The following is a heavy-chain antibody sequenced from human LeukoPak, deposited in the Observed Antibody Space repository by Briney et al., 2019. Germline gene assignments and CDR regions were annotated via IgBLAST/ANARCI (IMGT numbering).Heavy chain of an antibody. Sequence: PSETLSLTCTVSGGSISSYYWSWIRQPPGKGLEWIGYIYYSGSTNYNPSLKSRVTISVDTSKNQFSLKLSSVTAADTAVYYCAKDAKQTSSIKWLVLTPNYYYYMDVWGKGTTVTISS. CDR1: GGSISSYY. CDR3: AKDAKQTSSIKWLVLTPNYYYYMDV. CDR2: IYYSGST. V-gene: IGHV4-59*01. J-gene: IGHJ6*03. D-gene: IGHD6-19*01.